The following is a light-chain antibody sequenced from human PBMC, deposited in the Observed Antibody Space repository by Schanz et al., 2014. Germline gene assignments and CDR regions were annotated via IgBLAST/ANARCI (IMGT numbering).Light chain of an antibody. J-gene: IGLJ3*02. V-gene: IGLV2-14*01. CDR1: SSDVGGYNF. Sequence: QSALTQPASVSGSPGQSITISCTGTSSDVGGYNFVSWYQQHPGKAPKLMIYDVSFRPSGVSNRFSGSKSGNTASLTISGLQAEDEADYYCSSYTSIGTRVFGGGTKLTVL. CDR2: DVS. CDR3: SSYTSIGTRV.